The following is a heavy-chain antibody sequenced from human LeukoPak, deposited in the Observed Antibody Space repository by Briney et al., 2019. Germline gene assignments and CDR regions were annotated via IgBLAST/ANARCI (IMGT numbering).Heavy chain of an antibody. CDR1: LCSISNGGYY. CDR3: ARAGGYYHDY. V-gene: IGHV4-31*03. D-gene: IGHD3-22*01. CDR2: IYYSGST. Sequence: PSQTLSLTCIVSLCSISNGGYYGRWIRQPPGEALEWIGYIYYSGSTYYNPSLKSRVTISVDTSKNQFSLKLSSVTAADTAVYYCARAGGYYHDYWGQGTLVTVSS. J-gene: IGHJ4*02.